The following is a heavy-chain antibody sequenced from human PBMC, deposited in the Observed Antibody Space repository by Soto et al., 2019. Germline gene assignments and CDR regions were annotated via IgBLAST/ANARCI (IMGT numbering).Heavy chain of an antibody. D-gene: IGHD4-17*01. CDR2: FSGSGDDT. V-gene: IGHV3-23*01. CDR3: AGHGGYSY. Sequence: GGSLRLSCAATGFTLRTNGMSWVRQAPGKGLEWVSSFSGSGDDTYYADSLKGRFTISRDNSKNTLYLQMSSLRVEDTALYYCAGHGGYSYLGQGTLVTVSS. CDR1: GFTLRTNG. J-gene: IGHJ4*02.